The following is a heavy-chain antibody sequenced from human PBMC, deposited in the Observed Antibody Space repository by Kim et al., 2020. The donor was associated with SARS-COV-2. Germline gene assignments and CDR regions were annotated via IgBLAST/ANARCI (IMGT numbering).Heavy chain of an antibody. D-gene: IGHD6-19*01. V-gene: IGHV3-43*01. CDR2: ISWDGGST. J-gene: IGHJ3*02. Sequence: GGSLRLSCAASGFTFDDYTMHWVRQAPGKGLEWVSLISWDGGSTYYADSVKGRFTISRDNSKNSLYLQMNSLRTEDTALYYCAKDRSQWLVWDAFDIWGQGTMVTVSS. CDR3: AKDRSQWLVWDAFDI. CDR1: GFTFDDYT.